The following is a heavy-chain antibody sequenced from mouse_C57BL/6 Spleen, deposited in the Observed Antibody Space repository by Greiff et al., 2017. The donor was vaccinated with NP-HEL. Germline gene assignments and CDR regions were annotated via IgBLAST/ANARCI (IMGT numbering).Heavy chain of an antibody. J-gene: IGHJ2*01. CDR1: GYTFTDYY. Sequence: EVQLQQSGPELVKPGASVKISCKASGYTFTDYYMNWVKQSHGKSLEWIGDINPNNGGTSYNQKFKGKATLTVDKSSSTAYMELRSLTSEDSAVYYCARSKDYLDYWGQGTTLTVSS. CDR2: INPNNGGT. CDR3: ARSKDYLDY. V-gene: IGHV1-26*01.